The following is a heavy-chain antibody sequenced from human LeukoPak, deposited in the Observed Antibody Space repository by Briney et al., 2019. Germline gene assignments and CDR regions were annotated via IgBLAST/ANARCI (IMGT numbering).Heavy chain of an antibody. CDR3: AHRPIGPFLIAARPYDAFDI. J-gene: IGHJ3*02. Sequence: SGPTLVKPTQTLTLTCTFSGFSLSNSGVGVGWIRQPPGKALEWLALIYWNDDKRYSPSLKSRLTITKDTSKNQVVLTMTNMDPVDTATYYCAHRPIGPFLIAARPYDAFDIWGQGTMVTVSS. V-gene: IGHV2-5*01. D-gene: IGHD6-6*01. CDR1: GFSLSNSGVG. CDR2: IYWNDDK.